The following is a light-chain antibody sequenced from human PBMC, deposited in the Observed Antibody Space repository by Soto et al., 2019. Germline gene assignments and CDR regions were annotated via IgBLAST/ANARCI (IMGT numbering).Light chain of an antibody. CDR1: SSDVGGYDY. V-gene: IGLV2-11*01. J-gene: IGLJ1*01. CDR3: CSYAGSSYV. Sequence: QSALTQPRSVSGSPGQSVTISCTGTSSDVGGYDYVSWYQQHPGKAPKLMIFDVSKRPSGVPDRFSGSKSDNTASLTISGVQAEDEADYYCCSYAGSSYVFGTGTKLTVL. CDR2: DVS.